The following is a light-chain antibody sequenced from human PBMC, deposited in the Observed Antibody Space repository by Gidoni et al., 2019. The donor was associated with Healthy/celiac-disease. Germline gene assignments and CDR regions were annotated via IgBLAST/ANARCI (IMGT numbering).Light chain of an antibody. CDR2: DAS. CDR1: QSVSSY. V-gene: IGKV3-11*01. CDR3: QQRSNWPPWT. Sequence: DIVLTQSPATLSLSPGERATLSFRASQSVSSYLAWYQQKPGQAPRLLIYDASNRATGSPARFRGSGSGTDFTLTIRSLEPEDFAVYYCQQRSNWPPWTFGQGTKVEIK. J-gene: IGKJ1*01.